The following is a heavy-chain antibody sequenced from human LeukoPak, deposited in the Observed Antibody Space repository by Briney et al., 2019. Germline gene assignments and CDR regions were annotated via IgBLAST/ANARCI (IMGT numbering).Heavy chain of an antibody. Sequence: GESLQISCKGSGYSFTNYWIGWVRQMPGKGLEWMGIIYPGDPDTRYSPSFQGQVTISADKSISTAYLQWSSLKASGTAMYYCTRRGGPSWFDPWGQGTLVTVSS. CDR3: TRRGGPSWFDP. D-gene: IGHD2-15*01. J-gene: IGHJ5*02. V-gene: IGHV5-51*01. CDR1: GYSFTNYW. CDR2: IYPGDPDT.